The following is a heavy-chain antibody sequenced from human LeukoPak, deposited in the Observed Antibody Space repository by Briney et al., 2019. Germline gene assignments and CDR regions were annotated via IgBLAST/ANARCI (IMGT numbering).Heavy chain of an antibody. Sequence: SETLSLTCTVSGGSISSDGYYWSWIRQHPQKGLEWLGYIYSSGGTYYNPSLKSRATISVDTSKNQFSLKLNSVTAADTAVYYCARDEEYRGQWLYYFDYWGQGTLVTVSS. CDR2: IYSSGGT. J-gene: IGHJ4*02. D-gene: IGHD6-19*01. CDR3: ARDEEYRGQWLYYFDY. CDR1: GGSISSDGYY. V-gene: IGHV4-31*03.